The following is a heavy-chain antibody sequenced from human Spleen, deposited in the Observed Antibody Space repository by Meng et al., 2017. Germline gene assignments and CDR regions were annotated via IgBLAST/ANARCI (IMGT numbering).Heavy chain of an antibody. CDR2: INPNSGGT. Sequence: ASVKVSCKASGYTFTNYAMHWVRQAPGQGLEWMGWINPNSGGTNYAQKFQGRVTMTGDTSISTAYMELSGLRSDDTAMYYCARDEDISAAGKLFGDYWGHGTPVT. J-gene: IGHJ4*01. CDR1: GYTFTNYA. V-gene: IGHV1-2*02. D-gene: IGHD6-25*01. CDR3: ARDEDISAAGKLFGDY.